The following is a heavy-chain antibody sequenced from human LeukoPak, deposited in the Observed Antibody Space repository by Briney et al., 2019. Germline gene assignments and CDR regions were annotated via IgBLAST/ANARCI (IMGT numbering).Heavy chain of an antibody. J-gene: IGHJ4*02. Sequence: GGSLRLSCAASGFTFSNYGMNWVRQAPGKGLEWVSYISSSSSPIYYADSVTGRFTISRDNAKNSLYLQMNSLRGEDTAVYYCARGSYDTSSYDFEYWGQGTLVTVSA. CDR2: ISSSSSPI. CDR1: GFTFSNYG. D-gene: IGHD3-22*01. V-gene: IGHV3-48*01. CDR3: ARGSYDTSSYDFEY.